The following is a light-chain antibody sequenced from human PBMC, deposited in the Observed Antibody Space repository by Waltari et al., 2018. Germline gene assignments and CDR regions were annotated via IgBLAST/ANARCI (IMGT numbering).Light chain of an antibody. CDR1: QSVGNNY. CDR2: DAS. V-gene: IGKV3-20*01. CDR3: QQCASSPLT. J-gene: IGKJ4*01. Sequence: EIVLTQSPGILSLSPGERATLTCRASQSVGNNYLTWYQQKPGQAPRLLIYDASSRATGIPDRFSGSGSGTDFTLTISRLEPEDFAVYYCQQCASSPLTFGGGTKVEIK.